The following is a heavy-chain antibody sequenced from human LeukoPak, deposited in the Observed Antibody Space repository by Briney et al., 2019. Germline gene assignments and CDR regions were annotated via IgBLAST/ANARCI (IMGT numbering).Heavy chain of an antibody. J-gene: IGHJ4*02. CDR2: ISSNGGST. CDR3: ARDGSPLVPFDH. CDR1: GFTFSSYA. Sequence: GGSLRLSCAASGFTFSSYAMHWVRQAPGKGLDYVSAISSNGGSTYYANSVKGRFTISRDNSKNTLYLQIGSLRAEDMAVYYCARDGSPLVPFDHWGQGTLVTVSS. D-gene: IGHD6-13*01. V-gene: IGHV3-64*01.